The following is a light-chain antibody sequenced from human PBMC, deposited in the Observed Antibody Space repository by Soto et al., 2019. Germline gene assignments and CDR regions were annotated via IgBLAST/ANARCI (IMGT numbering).Light chain of an antibody. V-gene: IGKV1-33*01. CDR1: QDIRNY. CDR3: QHYDDIPRT. J-gene: IGKJ3*01. CDR2: DAS. Sequence: DLQMTQSPSSLSASVGDRVTITCQASQDIRNYLNWYQQKPGKAPKLLIYDASNLETGVPSRFSGSGSGTDYTFTISSLQPEDIATYYCQHYDDIPRTFGPGTKVDIK.